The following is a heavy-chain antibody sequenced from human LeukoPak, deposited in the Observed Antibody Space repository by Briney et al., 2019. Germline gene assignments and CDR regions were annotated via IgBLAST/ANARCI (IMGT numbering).Heavy chain of an antibody. Sequence: GGSLRLSCAASGFTVSSNYMSWVRQAPGKGLEWVSVIYSGGSTYYADSVKGRFTISKDNSKNTLYLQMNSLRAEDTAVYYCARALKVGYSYGLDYWGQGTLVTVSS. J-gene: IGHJ4*02. CDR2: IYSGGST. V-gene: IGHV3-53*01. D-gene: IGHD5-18*01. CDR3: ARALKVGYSYGLDY. CDR1: GFTVSSNY.